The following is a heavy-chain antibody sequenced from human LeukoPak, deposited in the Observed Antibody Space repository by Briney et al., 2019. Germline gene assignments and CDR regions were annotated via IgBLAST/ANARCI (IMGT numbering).Heavy chain of an antibody. V-gene: IGHV3-66*02. CDR1: GFTVSNNY. Sequence: GGSLRLSCAASGFTVSNNYMTWVRQAPGKGLEWVSVFHSGGSTYYADSVKGRFTISRDSSKNTLSLQMNSLRAEDSAVYYCARVSKGGPDYWGQGTLVTVSS. D-gene: IGHD3-16*01. CDR2: FHSGGST. J-gene: IGHJ4*02. CDR3: ARVSKGGPDY.